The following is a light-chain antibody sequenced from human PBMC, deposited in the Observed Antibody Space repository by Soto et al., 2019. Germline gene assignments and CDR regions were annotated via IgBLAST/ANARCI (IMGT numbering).Light chain of an antibody. CDR2: EVS. Sequence: QSALTQPASMSGSPGQSITISCTGTSSDVGGYNYVSWYQQPPGKAPKLMIYEVSNRPSGVSNRFSGSTSGNTASLTISGLQAEDEADYYCSSYTSSSTYVFGTGTKVTVL. CDR3: SSYTSSSTYV. CDR1: SSDVGGYNY. J-gene: IGLJ1*01. V-gene: IGLV2-14*01.